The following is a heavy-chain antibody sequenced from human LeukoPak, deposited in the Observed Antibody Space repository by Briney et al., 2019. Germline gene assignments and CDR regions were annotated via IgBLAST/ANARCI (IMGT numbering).Heavy chain of an antibody. CDR1: GYSFTSYW. Sequence: GESLKISCKGSGYSFTSYWIGWVRQMLGKGLEWMGIIYPGDSDTRYSPSFQGQVTISADKSISTAYLQWSSLKASDTAMYYCARLTPYSSGWNSGWFDPWGQGTLVTVSS. CDR2: IYPGDSDT. V-gene: IGHV5-51*01. CDR3: ARLTPYSSGWNSGWFDP. J-gene: IGHJ5*02. D-gene: IGHD6-19*01.